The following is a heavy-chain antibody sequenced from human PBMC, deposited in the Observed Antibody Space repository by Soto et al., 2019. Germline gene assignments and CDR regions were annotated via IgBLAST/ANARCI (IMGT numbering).Heavy chain of an antibody. Sequence: GGSLRLSCAASGFTFSSYDIHWVRQAPGKGLEWVAVIWYDGSNNCYADSVRGRLTISRDNSKNTLYLQMNSVRAEDRAVYYCARDPGRISRTYPFDYWGQGTLVTVSS. CDR3: ARDPGRISRTYPFDY. D-gene: IGHD1-20*01. CDR2: IWYDGSNN. J-gene: IGHJ4*02. V-gene: IGHV3-33*01. CDR1: GFTFSSYD.